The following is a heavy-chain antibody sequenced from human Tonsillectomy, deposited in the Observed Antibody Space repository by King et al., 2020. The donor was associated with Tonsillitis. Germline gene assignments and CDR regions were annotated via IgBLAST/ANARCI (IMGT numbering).Heavy chain of an antibody. CDR3: ARGQLARGTYDYCCGMEV. Sequence: VQLVESGAEVKKPGSSVKVSCKASGGTFSSYGNSWVRQAPGQGLEWMGGIIPIFGTANYAQKFQGRVTITADESTSTAYMELSSLRSEDTAVYYCARGQLARGTYDYCCGMEVWGQGNTVTVSS. CDR2: IIPIFGTA. J-gene: IGHJ6*02. V-gene: IGHV1-69*01. CDR1: GGTFSSYG. D-gene: IGHD6-6*01.